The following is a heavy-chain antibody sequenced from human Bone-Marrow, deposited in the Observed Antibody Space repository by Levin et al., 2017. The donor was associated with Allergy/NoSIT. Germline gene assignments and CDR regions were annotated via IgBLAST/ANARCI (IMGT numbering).Heavy chain of an antibody. CDR1: GFTFSNAW. D-gene: IGHD4-17*01. CDR2: IKSKTDGGTT. CDR3: TTAQSTVTKYYFDY. J-gene: IGHJ4*02. V-gene: IGHV3-15*01. Sequence: RSGGSLRLSCAASGFTFSNAWMSWVRQAPGKGLEWVGRIKSKTDGGTTDYAAPVKGRFTISRDDSKNTLYLQMNSLKTEDTAVYYCTTAQSTVTKYYFDYWGQGTLVTVSS.